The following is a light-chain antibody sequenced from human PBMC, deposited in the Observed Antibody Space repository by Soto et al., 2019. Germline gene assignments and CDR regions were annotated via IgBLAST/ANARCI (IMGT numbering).Light chain of an antibody. Sequence: EIVLTQSPATLSLSPGARAPLSWRASQSVTRYLAWYQQKAGQAPRLLIYDASYRATGIPARFSGSGSGTDFTLTISSLQPADSATYYCQQSYRTPITFGQGTRLEIK. CDR3: QQSYRTPIT. CDR1: QSVTRY. V-gene: IGKV3-11*01. J-gene: IGKJ5*01. CDR2: DAS.